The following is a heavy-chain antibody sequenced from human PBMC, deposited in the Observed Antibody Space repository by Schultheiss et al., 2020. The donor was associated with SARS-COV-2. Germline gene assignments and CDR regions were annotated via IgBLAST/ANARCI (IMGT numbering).Heavy chain of an antibody. D-gene: IGHD4-17*01. CDR2: IYYSGST. CDR1: GGSISSYY. V-gene: IGHV4-59*12. J-gene: IGHJ4*02. Sequence: SETLSLTCTVSGGSISSYYWSWIRQPAGKGLEWIGYIYYSGSTNYNPSLKSRVTISVDRSKNQFSLKLSSVTAADTAVYYCARDEGDYGDYQGPFDYWGQGTLVTVSS. CDR3: ARDEGDYGDYQGPFDY.